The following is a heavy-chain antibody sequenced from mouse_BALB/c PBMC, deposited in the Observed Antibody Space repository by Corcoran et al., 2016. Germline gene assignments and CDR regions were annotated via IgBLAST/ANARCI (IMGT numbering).Heavy chain of an antibody. D-gene: IGHD4-1*01. J-gene: IGHJ1*01. CDR1: GFNIKDTY. Sequence: EVQLQQSGAELVKPGASVKLSCTASGFNIKDTYMHWVKQRPEQGLEWIGRIDPANGNTKYDPKFQGKATITADTSSNTAYLQLSSLTSEDTAVYYCANWDGYCDVGGAGTTVTVSS. CDR2: IDPANGNT. CDR3: ANWDGYCDV. V-gene: IGHV14-3*02.